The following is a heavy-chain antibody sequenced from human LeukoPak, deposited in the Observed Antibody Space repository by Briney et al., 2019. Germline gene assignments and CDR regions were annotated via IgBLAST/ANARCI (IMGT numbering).Heavy chain of an antibody. CDR1: GFTFSSYG. V-gene: IGHV3-30*03. CDR2: ISYDGSNK. Sequence: PGGSLRLSCAASGFTFSSYGMHWVRQAPGKGLEWVAVISYDGSNKYYADSVKGRFAISRDNSKNTLYLQMNSLRAEDTAVYYCATGVAGTAYWGQGTLVTVSS. CDR3: ATGVAGTAY. D-gene: IGHD2-15*01. J-gene: IGHJ4*02.